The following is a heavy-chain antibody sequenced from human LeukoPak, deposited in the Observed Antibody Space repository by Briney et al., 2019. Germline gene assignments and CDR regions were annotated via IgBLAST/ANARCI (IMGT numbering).Heavy chain of an antibody. V-gene: IGHV1-8*03. J-gene: IGHJ4*02. D-gene: IGHD1-26*01. CDR3: ARGPVGATPNDY. CDR2: MNPNSGNT. CDR1: GYTFTSYD. Sequence: ASVKVSCKASGYTFTSYDINWVRQATGQGLEWMGWMNPNSGNTGYAQKFQGRVTITRNTSISTDYMELSSLRSEDRAVYYCARGPVGATPNDYWGQGTLVTVSS.